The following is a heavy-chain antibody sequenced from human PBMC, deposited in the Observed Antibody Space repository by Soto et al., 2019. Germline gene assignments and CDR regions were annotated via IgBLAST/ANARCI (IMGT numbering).Heavy chain of an antibody. CDR1: GGTFSSYA. D-gene: IGHD2-21*02. CDR3: ARDAYGGGDCYSVGDY. V-gene: IGHV1-69*01. J-gene: IGHJ4*02. Sequence: QVQLVQSGAEVKKPGSSVKVSCKASGGTFSSYAISWVRQAPGQGLEWMGGIIPIFGTANHAQTFQGRVTITADESTSTAYVELSSLRSEDTAVYDCARDAYGGGDCYSVGDYWGQGTLVTVSS. CDR2: IIPIFGTA.